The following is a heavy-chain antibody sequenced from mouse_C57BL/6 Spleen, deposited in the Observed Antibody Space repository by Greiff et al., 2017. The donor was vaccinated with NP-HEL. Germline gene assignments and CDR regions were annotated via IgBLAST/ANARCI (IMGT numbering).Heavy chain of an antibody. Sequence: DVHLVESGGGLVKPGGSLKLSCAASGFTFSDYGMHWVRQAPEKGLEWVAYISSGSSTIYYADTVKGRFTISRDNAKNTLFLQMTSLRSEDTAMYYCARDGSSYVWYFDVWGTGTTVTVSS. CDR3: ARDGSSYVWYFDV. D-gene: IGHD1-1*01. V-gene: IGHV5-17*01. CDR1: GFTFSDYG. CDR2: ISSGSSTI. J-gene: IGHJ1*03.